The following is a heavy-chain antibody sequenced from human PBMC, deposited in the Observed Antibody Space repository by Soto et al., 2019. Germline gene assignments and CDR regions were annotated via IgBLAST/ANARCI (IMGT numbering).Heavy chain of an antibody. V-gene: IGHV5-51*01. Sequence: PGESLKISCKGSGYSFTSYWIGWVRQMPGKGLEWMGIIYPGDSDTRYSPSFQGQVTISADKSISTAYLQWSSLKASDTAMYYCARLIVVVVAATEVGFDYWGPGTLVTVSS. CDR2: IYPGDSDT. CDR3: ARLIVVVVAATEVGFDY. CDR1: GYSFTSYW. D-gene: IGHD2-15*01. J-gene: IGHJ4*02.